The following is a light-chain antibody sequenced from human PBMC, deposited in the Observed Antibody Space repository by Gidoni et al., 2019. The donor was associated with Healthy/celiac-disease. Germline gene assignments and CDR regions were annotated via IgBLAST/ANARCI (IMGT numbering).Light chain of an antibody. CDR2: GAS. J-gene: IGKJ2*01. V-gene: IGKV3-15*01. Sequence: EIVMTQSPATLSVSPGERATLSCRASQRVSRNLAWYQQKPGQAPRLLIYGASTRATGIPAMFSGSGSGTEFTLTISSLQSEDFAVYYCQQYNNWPPYTFGQGTKLEIK. CDR3: QQYNNWPPYT. CDR1: QRVSRN.